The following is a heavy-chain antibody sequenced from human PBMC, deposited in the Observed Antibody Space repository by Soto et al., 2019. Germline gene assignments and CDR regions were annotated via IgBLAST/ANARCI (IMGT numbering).Heavy chain of an antibody. J-gene: IGHJ6*02. Sequence: QVQLRQWGAGLLKPSETLSLTCAVYGGSFSGYYWSWIRQPPGKGLEWIGEINHSGSTNYNPSLKSRVTISVDTSKNQFSLKLSSVTAADTAVYYCARGLLWFGELSHYYYYGMDVWGQGTTVTVSS. CDR2: INHSGST. CDR3: ARGLLWFGELSHYYYYGMDV. D-gene: IGHD3-10*01. CDR1: GGSFSGYY. V-gene: IGHV4-34*01.